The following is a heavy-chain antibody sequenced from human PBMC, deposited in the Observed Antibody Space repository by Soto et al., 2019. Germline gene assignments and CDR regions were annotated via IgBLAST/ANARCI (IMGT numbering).Heavy chain of an antibody. CDR1: GGFVSSGSYY. D-gene: IGHD1-1*01. V-gene: IGHV4-34*01. CDR3: ARVERGTATTVVDAFDI. CDR2: MSHSGGT. Sequence: QVQLQQWGAGLLKPSETLSLTCAVYGGFVSSGSYYWSWIRQPPGKGLEWIGEMSHSGGTHFNPSLKNRVTISVDTSKNQFSLMMSSVTAADTALYYCARVERGTATTVVDAFDIWGPGTMVTVSS. J-gene: IGHJ3*02.